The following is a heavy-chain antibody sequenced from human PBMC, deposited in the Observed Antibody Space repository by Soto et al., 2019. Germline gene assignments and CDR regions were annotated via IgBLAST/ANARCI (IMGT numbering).Heavy chain of an antibody. CDR1: GFTFSTYW. J-gene: IGHJ4*02. CDR3: ARDATLTAGCIDS. D-gene: IGHD6-19*01. V-gene: IGHV3-7*01. Sequence: GGSLRLSCAASGFTFSTYWMTWVRQAPGKGLEWVAKIKQDGGEKSYADSVKGRFTISRDNAKNSLYLQMNSLRAEDTAVYYCARDATLTAGCIDSRGQGTLVTVSS. CDR2: IKQDGGEK.